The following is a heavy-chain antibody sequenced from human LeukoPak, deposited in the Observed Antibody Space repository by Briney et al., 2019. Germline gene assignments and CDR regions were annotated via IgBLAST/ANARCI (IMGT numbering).Heavy chain of an antibody. CDR2: INPSGGST. Sequence: GASVKVSCKASGYTFTSHYIHWVRQAPGQGLEWMGIINPSGGSTSYAQKFQGRVTMTRDMSTSTVYMELSSLRCEDTAVYYCARDEARGNAKSWFDPWGEETLVTVSS. J-gene: IGHJ5*02. D-gene: IGHD1-26*01. CDR3: ARDEARGNAKSWFDP. V-gene: IGHV1-46*01. CDR1: GYTFTSHY.